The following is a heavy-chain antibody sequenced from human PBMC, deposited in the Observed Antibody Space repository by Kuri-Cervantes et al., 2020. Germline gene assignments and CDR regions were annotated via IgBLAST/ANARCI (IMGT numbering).Heavy chain of an antibody. CDR1: GGTFSSYA. J-gene: IGHJ4*02. V-gene: IGHV1-69*05. D-gene: IGHD3-3*01. CDR2: IIPIFGTA. Sequence: SVKVSCKASGGTFSSYAISWVRQAPGQGLEWMGGIIPIFGTANYAQKFQGRVTMTRDTSTSTVYMELSSLRSEDTAVYYCARSGFYDFWSGLDQFDYWGQGTLVTVSS. CDR3: ARSGFYDFWSGLDQFDY.